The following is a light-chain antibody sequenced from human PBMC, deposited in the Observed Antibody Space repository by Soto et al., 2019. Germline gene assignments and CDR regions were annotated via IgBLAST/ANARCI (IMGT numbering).Light chain of an antibody. Sequence: QSVLTQPPSVSGAPGQRVTISCTGSSSNIGAGYDVHWYQQLPGTAPKLLIYGNSNRPSGVPDRFSGSKSGNSASLAITGLQAEDEADYYCTSYDSSLSGSVFGGGTKVTVL. CDR1: SSNIGAGYD. CDR2: GNS. V-gene: IGLV1-40*01. J-gene: IGLJ2*01. CDR3: TSYDSSLSGSV.